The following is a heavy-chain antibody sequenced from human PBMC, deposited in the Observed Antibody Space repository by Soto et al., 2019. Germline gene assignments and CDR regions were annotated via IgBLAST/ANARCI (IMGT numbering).Heavy chain of an antibody. V-gene: IGHV4-4*02. D-gene: IGHD3-22*01. J-gene: IGHJ5*02. CDR3: ASGFDSDGLYNGGHP. CDR1: GGSISTTNW. CDR2: IIHIGST. Sequence: VQLQESGPGLVKPSGTLSLTCTVSGGSISTTNWWSWVRQSPGKGLEWIGEIIHIGSTNYTPSLKSRVTISIDKSTNQFSLRLSSVTAADTAVYYCASGFDSDGLYNGGHPWGQGTLVSVSS.